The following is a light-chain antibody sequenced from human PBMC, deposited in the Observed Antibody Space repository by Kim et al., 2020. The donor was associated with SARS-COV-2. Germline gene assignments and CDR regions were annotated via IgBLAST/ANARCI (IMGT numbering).Light chain of an antibody. CDR2: SAS. CDR3: QQYGGSGPCT. J-gene: IGKJ2*02. Sequence: SPWGRATPSCRARQNINSKYLAWYQQKPGQAPRLLMYSASSRATGIPDRFSGVGSGTDFTLIISRVEPEDFAVYYCQQYGGSGPCTFGQGTKLEI. CDR1: QNINSKY. V-gene: IGKV3-20*01.